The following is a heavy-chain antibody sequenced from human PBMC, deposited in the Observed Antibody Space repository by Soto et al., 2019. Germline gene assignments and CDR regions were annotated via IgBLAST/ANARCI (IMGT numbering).Heavy chain of an antibody. CDR1: GGSISSGDYY. D-gene: IGHD3-22*01. V-gene: IGHV4-30-4*01. J-gene: IGHJ5*02. CDR3: ARDYRYYDSSDGWFDP. CDR2: IYYSGST. Sequence: SETLSLTCTVSGGSISSGDYYWSWIRQPPGKGLEWIGYIYYSGSTYYNPSLKSRVTISVDTSKNQFSLKLSSVTAADTAVYYCARDYRYYDSSDGWFDPWGQGTLVTVS.